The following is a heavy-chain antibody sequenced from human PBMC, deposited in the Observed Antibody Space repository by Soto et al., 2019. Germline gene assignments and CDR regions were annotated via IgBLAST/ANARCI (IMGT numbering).Heavy chain of an antibody. CDR3: EKAYSVGHGRVYCAHGMDV. Sequence: GGSLRLSCAASGFNFEDYAMHWVRQTPGKGLEWVSLIIWDGGDTYYADSVKGRFIISRDNSKNSLYLQMNSLRPEDTALYYCEKAYSVGHGRVYCAHGMDVWGQGTTVTVSS. CDR2: IIWDGGDT. D-gene: IGHD1-26*01. V-gene: IGHV3-43D*04. CDR1: GFNFEDYA. J-gene: IGHJ6*02.